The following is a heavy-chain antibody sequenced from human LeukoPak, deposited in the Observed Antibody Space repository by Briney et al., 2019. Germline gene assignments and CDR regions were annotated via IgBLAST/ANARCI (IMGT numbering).Heavy chain of an antibody. V-gene: IGHV3-21*01. CDR2: ISSSSTYI. D-gene: IGHD6-13*01. CDR3: ARGLYSSSWYDFDY. CDR1: GFNFGGYS. Sequence: PGGSLRLSCAASGFNFGGYSMNWVRRAPGKGLEWVSSISSSSTYIYYADSVKGRFTISRDNAKNSLYLQMNSLRAEDTAVFYCARGLYSSSWYDFDYWGQGILVSVSS. J-gene: IGHJ4*02.